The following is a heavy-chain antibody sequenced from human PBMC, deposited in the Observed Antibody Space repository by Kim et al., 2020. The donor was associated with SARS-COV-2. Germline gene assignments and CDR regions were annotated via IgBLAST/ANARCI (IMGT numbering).Heavy chain of an antibody. V-gene: IGHV3-30*02. D-gene: IGHD5-12*01. Sequence: YYADSVKGRFTISRDNSKNTLYLQMNSLRAEDTAVYYCAKGGYSGYDFYYWGQGTLVTVSS. J-gene: IGHJ4*02. CDR3: AKGGYSGYDFYY.